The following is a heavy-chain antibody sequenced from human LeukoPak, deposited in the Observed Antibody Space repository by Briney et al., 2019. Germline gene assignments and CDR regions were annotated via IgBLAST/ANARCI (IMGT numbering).Heavy chain of an antibody. CDR2: ISWNSGSI. J-gene: IGHJ4*02. V-gene: IGHV3-9*01. Sequence: GRSLRLSCAASGFTFDDYAMHWVRQAPGKGLKWVSGISWNSGSIGYADSVKGRFTISRDNAKNSLYLQMSSLRAEDTALYYCAKDIVGATTGPFDYWGQGTLVTVSS. D-gene: IGHD1-26*01. CDR3: AKDIVGATTGPFDY. CDR1: GFTFDDYA.